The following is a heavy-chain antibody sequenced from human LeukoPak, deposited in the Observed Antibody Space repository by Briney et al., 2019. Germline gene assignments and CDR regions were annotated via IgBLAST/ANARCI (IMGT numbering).Heavy chain of an antibody. CDR3: ARERTPKHYYGSGTYDRYFDH. V-gene: IGHV3-21*01. J-gene: IGHJ4*02. CDR2: ISSSSSYI. CDR1: GFTFSNYA. Sequence: GGSLRLSCAASGFTFSNYAMSWVRQAPGKGLEWVSSISSSSSYIYYADSVKGRFTISRDNAKNSLYLQMNSLRAEDTALYYCARERTPKHYYGSGTYDRYFDHWGQGTLVTVSS. D-gene: IGHD3-10*01.